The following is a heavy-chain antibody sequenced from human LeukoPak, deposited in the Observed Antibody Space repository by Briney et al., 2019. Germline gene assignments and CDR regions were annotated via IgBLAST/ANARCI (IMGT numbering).Heavy chain of an antibody. Sequence: GGSLRLSCAASGFTFSDAYMHWVRQAPGMGLEWVGRIKKKAEGATPDYAAAVKGRFTISRDDSKNTLYLQMNSLETEDTALYFCTRFPFWSDNAANWGQGTLVTVSS. J-gene: IGHJ4*02. V-gene: IGHV3-15*01. CDR3: TRFPFWSDNAAN. CDR2: IKKKAEGATP. CDR1: GFTFSDAY. D-gene: IGHD3-3*01.